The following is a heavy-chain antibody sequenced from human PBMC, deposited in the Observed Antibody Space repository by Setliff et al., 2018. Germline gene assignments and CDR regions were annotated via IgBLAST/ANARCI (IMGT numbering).Heavy chain of an antibody. Sequence: PGGSLRLSCEAFGFTFNNYWMSWVRQAPGKGLEWVANIMQDGGAQYYLDSVKGRFTVSRDNAKNTLYLQMNRLRAEDTAVYYCAKDQCYGGSCYAPMYSLDYWGQGSLVTVSS. V-gene: IGHV3-7*01. CDR3: AKDQCYGGSCYAPMYSLDY. CDR2: IMQDGGAQ. J-gene: IGHJ4*02. CDR1: GFTFNNYW. D-gene: IGHD2-15*01.